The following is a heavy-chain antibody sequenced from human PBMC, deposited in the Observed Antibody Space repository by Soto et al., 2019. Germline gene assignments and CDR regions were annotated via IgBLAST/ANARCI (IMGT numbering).Heavy chain of an antibody. CDR3: ARDTLGGAYDFWH. D-gene: IGHD3-3*01. J-gene: IGHJ4*02. CDR2: ISSGGSG. Sequence: EVQLVESGGGLVQPGGSLRLSCAASGFTVSNLYMTWVRQAPGKGLEWVSVISSGGSGYYADSVKGRFTISRDNSKNALYLDINSLSAADTAVYYCARDTLGGAYDFWHGGQGTLVTVSS. V-gene: IGHV3-66*01. CDR1: GFTVSNLY.